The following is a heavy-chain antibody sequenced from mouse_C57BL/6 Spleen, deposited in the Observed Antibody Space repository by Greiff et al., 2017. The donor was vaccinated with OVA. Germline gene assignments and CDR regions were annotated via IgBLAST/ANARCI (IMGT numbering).Heavy chain of an antibody. CDR2: IYPRDGST. V-gene: IGHV1-78*01. J-gene: IGHJ2*01. Sequence: VQLQQSDAELVKPGASVKISCKVSGYTFTDYTIPWMKQRPEQGLEWIGYIYPRDGSTKYIEKFKGRSTLTTDKSSITAYMQLNSLTSEDSAVYFCARGGNLLPSDNWGQGTTLTVSS. CDR1: GYTFTDYT. CDR3: ARGGNLLPSDN. D-gene: IGHD2-1*01.